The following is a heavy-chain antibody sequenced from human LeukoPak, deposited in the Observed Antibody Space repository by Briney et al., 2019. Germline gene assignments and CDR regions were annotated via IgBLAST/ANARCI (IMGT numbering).Heavy chain of an antibody. J-gene: IGHJ3*02. CDR1: GFTFSSSA. CDR2: ISASGGST. V-gene: IGHV3-23*01. Sequence: SGGSLRLSCAASGFTFSSSAMSWVRQVPGKGLEWVSGISASGGSTSYADSVRGRFTISRDNSKNTLYVQMNSLRDEDTAVYYCAKLLSTVINAFDIWGQGTMVTVSS. CDR3: AKLLSTVINAFDI. D-gene: IGHD2/OR15-2a*01.